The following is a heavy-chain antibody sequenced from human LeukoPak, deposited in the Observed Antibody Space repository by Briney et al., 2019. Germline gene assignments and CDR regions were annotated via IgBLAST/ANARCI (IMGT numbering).Heavy chain of an antibody. D-gene: IGHD2-21*02. J-gene: IGHJ3*02. Sequence: ASVKVSCKASGHTFTSYYIHWVRQVPGQGLEWMGIINPSGGSTTYAQKFQGRVTMTRDTSTSTGCMELRSLRSEDTAVYYCARDRNGDQRANAFDIWGQGTMVTVSS. CDR1: GHTFTSYY. CDR3: ARDRNGDQRANAFDI. V-gene: IGHV1-46*01. CDR2: INPSGGST.